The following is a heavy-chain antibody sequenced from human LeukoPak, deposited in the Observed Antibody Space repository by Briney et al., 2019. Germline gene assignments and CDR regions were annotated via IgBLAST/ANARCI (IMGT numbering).Heavy chain of an antibody. D-gene: IGHD4-23*01. CDR3: AKRSDYGGNWNYFDY. V-gene: IGHV3-23*01. Sequence: TGGSLRLSCAASGFTFSTYGMSWVRQAPGKGLEWVSAISSRGGSTYYADSVKGRFTISRDNSKNTLHLQMNSLRADDTAVYYCAKRSDYGGNWNYFDYWGQGTPDTVSS. CDR2: ISSRGGST. CDR1: GFTFSTYG. J-gene: IGHJ4*02.